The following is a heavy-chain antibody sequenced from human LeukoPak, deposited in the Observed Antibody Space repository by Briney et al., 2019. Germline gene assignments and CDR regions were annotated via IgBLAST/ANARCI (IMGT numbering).Heavy chain of an antibody. CDR2: IWDDGSNK. CDR3: TTGTWIQLWLADY. D-gene: IGHD5-18*01. V-gene: IGHV3-33*01. CDR1: GFTFNNYG. Sequence: QPGGSLRLSCAASGFTFNNYGFHWVRQAPGKGLEWVTVIWDDGSNKYYADSVKGRFTISRDNSKSTLYLQMNSLRAEDTAVYYCTTGTWIQLWLADYWGQGTLVTVSS. J-gene: IGHJ4*02.